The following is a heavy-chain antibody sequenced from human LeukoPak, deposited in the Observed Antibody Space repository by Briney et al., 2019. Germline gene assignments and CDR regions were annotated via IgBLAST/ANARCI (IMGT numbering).Heavy chain of an antibody. Sequence: PGGSLRLSCAASGFSVGSNYMSWVRQAPGKGLEWVSVIYTGGTTHYAESVMGRFTISRDDSHNTVHLHMSGLRAEDTAVYYCAREGRFQSFDYWGQGTLAAVSS. CDR3: AREGRFQSFDY. J-gene: IGHJ4*02. CDR2: IYTGGTT. CDR1: GFSVGSNY. V-gene: IGHV3-53*01.